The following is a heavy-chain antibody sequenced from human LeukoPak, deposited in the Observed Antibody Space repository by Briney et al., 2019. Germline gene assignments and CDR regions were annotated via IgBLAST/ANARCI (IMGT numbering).Heavy chain of an antibody. V-gene: IGHV4-59*01. Sequence: PSETLSLTCTVPGGSLSHYYWSWIRQSPGKGLEWIGYIYFIGNTDYNPSLKSRVTISVDTSKNQFSLRLSSVTAADTAVYYCARTTSPARYADYQQIDYWGQGTLVTVSS. CDR1: GGSLSHYY. J-gene: IGHJ4*02. CDR2: IYFIGNT. D-gene: IGHD4-17*01. CDR3: ARTTSPARYADYQQIDY.